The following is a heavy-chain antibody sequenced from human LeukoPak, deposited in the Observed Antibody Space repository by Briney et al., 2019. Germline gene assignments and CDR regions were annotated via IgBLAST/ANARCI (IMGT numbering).Heavy chain of an antibody. CDR3: ARVYFDYDSSGYPGHFDY. CDR1: GGSINSHY. V-gene: IGHV4-59*11. J-gene: IGHJ4*02. Sequence: SETLSLTCTVSGGSINSHYWSWIRQPPGKGLEWIGYIFRSGSTNYNPSLKSRVTISVDTSKNQFSLKLSSVTAADTTVYYCARVYFDYDSSGYPGHFDYWGQGTLVTVSS. D-gene: IGHD3-22*01. CDR2: IFRSGST.